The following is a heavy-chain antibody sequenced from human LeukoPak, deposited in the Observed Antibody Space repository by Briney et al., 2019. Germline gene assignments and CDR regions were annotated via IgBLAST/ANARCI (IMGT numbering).Heavy chain of an antibody. J-gene: IGHJ3*02. CDR2: ISGSGGST. D-gene: IGHD3-22*01. CDR3: ARTPDYYDSSGDI. Sequence: GGSLRLSCAASGFTFSSYGMSWVRQAPGKGLEWVSAISGSGGSTYYADSVKGRFTISRDNSKNTLYLQMNSLRAEDTAVYYCARTPDYYDSSGDIWGQGTMVTVSS. V-gene: IGHV3-23*01. CDR1: GFTFSSYG.